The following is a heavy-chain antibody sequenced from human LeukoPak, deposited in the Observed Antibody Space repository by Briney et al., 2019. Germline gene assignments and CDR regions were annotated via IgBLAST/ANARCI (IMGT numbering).Heavy chain of an antibody. CDR2: ISNSGATT. Sequence: GGSLRLSCAASGFTFSIYEMNWVRQAPGKGLDWVSHISNSGATTYYADSVKGRFSISRDNAKNTLYLQMSSLRAEDTAVYYCARGGYYFDYWGQGTLVTVSS. CDR3: ARGGYYFDY. CDR1: GFTFSIYE. V-gene: IGHV3-48*03. J-gene: IGHJ4*02.